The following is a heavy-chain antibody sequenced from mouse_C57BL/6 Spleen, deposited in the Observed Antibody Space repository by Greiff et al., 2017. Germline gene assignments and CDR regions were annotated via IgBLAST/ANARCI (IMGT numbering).Heavy chain of an antibody. J-gene: IGHJ3*01. D-gene: IGHD1-1*01. V-gene: IGHV1-26*01. Sequence: VQLQQSGPELVKPGASVKISCKASGYTFTDYYMNWVKQSHGKSLEWIGDINPNNGGTSYNQKFKGKATLTADTSSNTAYMQLSSLTTEDSAIYYCARPYYYGSSPFAYWGQGTLVTVSA. CDR3: ARPYYYGSSPFAY. CDR2: INPNNGGT. CDR1: GYTFTDYY.